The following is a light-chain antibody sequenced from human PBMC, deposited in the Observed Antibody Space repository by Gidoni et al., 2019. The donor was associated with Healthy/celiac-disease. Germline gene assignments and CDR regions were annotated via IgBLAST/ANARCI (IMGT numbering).Light chain of an antibody. J-gene: IGKJ1*01. CDR2: AAS. CDR3: QQSYNTPPWT. Sequence: DLQLTQSPSSLSASLRDRVTLTCRASQSISSYFNWYQQKPGNAPKLLIYAASSLQSGVPSRFSGSGSGTDFTLTISSLQPEDFATYYCQQSYNTPPWTFGQGTKVEIK. CDR1: QSISSY. V-gene: IGKV1-39*01.